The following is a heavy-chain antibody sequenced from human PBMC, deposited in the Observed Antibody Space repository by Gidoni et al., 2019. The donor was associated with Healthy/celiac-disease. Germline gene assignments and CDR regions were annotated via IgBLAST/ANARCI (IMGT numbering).Heavy chain of an antibody. CDR2: ISCNRGSI. Sequence: EVQLVESGGGLVQPGRSLRLSGAASGFTFDDYAMHWVRQAPGKGLEGVSGISCNRGSIGYADSVTGRFTISRDNAKNSLYLQMNSLRAEDTALYYCAKVDCSSTSCYHFDYWGQGTLVTVSS. J-gene: IGHJ4*02. V-gene: IGHV3-9*01. CDR3: AKVDCSSTSCYHFDY. D-gene: IGHD2-2*01. CDR1: GFTFDDYA.